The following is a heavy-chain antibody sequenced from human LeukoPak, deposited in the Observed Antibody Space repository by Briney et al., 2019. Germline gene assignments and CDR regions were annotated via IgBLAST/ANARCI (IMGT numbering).Heavy chain of an antibody. CDR1: GYSISSGYY. Sequence: SETLSLTCTVSGYSISSGYYWGWIRQPPGKGLEWIGSIYHSGSTNYNPSLKSRVTISVDTSKNQFSLKLSSVTAADTAVYYCARGSYVWGSYRLRLDYWGQGTLVTVSS. V-gene: IGHV4-38-2*02. CDR3: ARGSYVWGSYRLRLDY. CDR2: IYHSGST. D-gene: IGHD3-16*02. J-gene: IGHJ4*02.